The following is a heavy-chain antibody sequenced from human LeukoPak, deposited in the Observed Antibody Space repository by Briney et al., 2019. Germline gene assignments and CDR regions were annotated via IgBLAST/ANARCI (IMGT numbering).Heavy chain of an antibody. CDR2: INHSGST. D-gene: IGHD5-18*01. V-gene: IGHV4-34*01. CDR1: GGSFSGYY. Sequence: SETLSLTCAVYGGSFSGYYWSWIRQPPGKGLEWIGEINHSGSTNYNPSLKSRATISVDTSKNQFSLKLSSVTAADTAVYYCAREAWIQLWFFDYTGLGTLVTVSS. CDR3: AREAWIQLWFFDY. J-gene: IGHJ4*02.